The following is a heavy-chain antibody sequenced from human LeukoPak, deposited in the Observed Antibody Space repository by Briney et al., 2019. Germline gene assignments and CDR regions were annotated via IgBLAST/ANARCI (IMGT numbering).Heavy chain of an antibody. CDR1: GFTFDDYA. D-gene: IGHD2-2*01. V-gene: IGHV3-74*01. Sequence: GGSLRLSCAASGFTFDDYAMPWVPQAPGKGLVWVSRINSDGSSTSYADSVKGRFTISRDNAKNTLYLQMNSLRVEDTAVYYCASWGIVVVPAANGTYYYYYYMDVWGKGTTVTVSS. CDR3: ASWGIVVVPAANGTYYYYYYMDV. CDR2: INSDGSST. J-gene: IGHJ6*03.